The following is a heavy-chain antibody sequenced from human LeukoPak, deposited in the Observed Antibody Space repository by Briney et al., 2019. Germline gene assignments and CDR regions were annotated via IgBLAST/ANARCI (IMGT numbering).Heavy chain of an antibody. CDR2: INHSGST. Sequence: SETLSLTCAVYGGSFSGYYWSWIRQPPGKGLEWIGEINHSGSTNYNPSLKSRVTISVDTSKNQFSLKLSSVTAADTAVYYCARGGFIVVVPAAMADGHYYYGMDVWGQGTTVTVSS. CDR1: GGSFSGYY. D-gene: IGHD2-2*01. V-gene: IGHV4-34*01. CDR3: ARGGFIVVVPAAMADGHYYYGMDV. J-gene: IGHJ6*02.